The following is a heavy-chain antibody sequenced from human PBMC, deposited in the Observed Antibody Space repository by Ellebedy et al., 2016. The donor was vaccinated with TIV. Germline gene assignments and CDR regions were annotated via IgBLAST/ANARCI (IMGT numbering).Heavy chain of an antibody. D-gene: IGHD6-19*01. V-gene: IGHV1-69*04. CDR3: ARTVSYSSGWYGY. CDR2: IIAILGIA. Sequence: AASVKVSCKASVGTFSNYVISWVRQAPGQGLEWMGRIIAILGIANYAQKFQGRVTITADKSTSTAYMELSSLRTEDTAVFYCARTVSYSSGWYGYWGQGTLVTVSS. J-gene: IGHJ4*02. CDR1: VGTFSNYV.